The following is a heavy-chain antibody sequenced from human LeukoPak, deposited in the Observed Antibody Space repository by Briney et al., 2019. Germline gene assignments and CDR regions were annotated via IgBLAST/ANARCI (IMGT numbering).Heavy chain of an antibody. CDR3: ARDGWPGSSYYRPFDY. Sequence: GGSLRLSCAASGFTFSSYAMSWVRQAPGKGLEWVSAISGSGGSTYYADSVKGRFTISRDDAKNSLYLQMNSLRADDTAVYYCARDGWPGSSYYRPFDYWGRGTLVTVSS. CDR1: GFTFSSYA. CDR2: ISGSGGST. J-gene: IGHJ4*02. V-gene: IGHV3-23*01. D-gene: IGHD6-13*01.